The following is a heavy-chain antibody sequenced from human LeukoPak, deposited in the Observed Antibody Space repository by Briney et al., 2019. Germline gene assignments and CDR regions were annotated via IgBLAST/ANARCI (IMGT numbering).Heavy chain of an antibody. CDR2: IKQDGSEK. D-gene: IGHD4-17*01. Sequence: GGSLRLSCASSGFTFKRYWMSWVRQAPGKGLEWVANIKQDGSEKYYVDSVKGRFTISRDNAKNSLYLQMNSLRAEDTAVYYCARVRGFMNTVSTPEGYFFDYWGQGTLVTVSS. J-gene: IGHJ4*02. CDR1: GFTFKRYW. CDR3: ARVRGFMNTVSTPEGYFFDY. V-gene: IGHV3-7*01.